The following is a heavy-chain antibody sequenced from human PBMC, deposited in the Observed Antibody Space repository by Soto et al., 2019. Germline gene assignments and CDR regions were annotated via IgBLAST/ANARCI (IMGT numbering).Heavy chain of an antibody. CDR3: AKDQISGWYGN. D-gene: IGHD6-19*01. V-gene: IGHV3-23*01. CDR2: MGGSVDST. CDR1: GFAFSRSA. J-gene: IGHJ4*02. Sequence: EVQLLESGGGLVQPGGSLRLSCAASGFAFSRSAMSWIRQAPGKGLEWVSAMGGSVDSTYYADSVKGRFTISRDDSKSTLYLQMISLRPEDTAVYYCAKDQISGWYGNWGQGTPVTVSS.